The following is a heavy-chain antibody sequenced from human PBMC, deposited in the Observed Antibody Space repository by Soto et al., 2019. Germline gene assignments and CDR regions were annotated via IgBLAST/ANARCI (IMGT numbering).Heavy chain of an antibody. J-gene: IGHJ6*02. CDR1: GGSISSGGYY. CDR3: ARDRKGIAVAGTDYYYYGMDV. V-gene: IGHV4-31*03. D-gene: IGHD6-19*01. CDR2: IYYSGST. Sequence: QVQLQESGPGLVKPSQTLSLTCTVSGGSISSGGYYWSWIRQHPGKGLEWIGYIYYSGSTYYNPSLKSRVTISVDKSKNQFSLKLSSVTAADTAVYYCARDRKGIAVAGTDYYYYGMDVWGQGTTVTVSS.